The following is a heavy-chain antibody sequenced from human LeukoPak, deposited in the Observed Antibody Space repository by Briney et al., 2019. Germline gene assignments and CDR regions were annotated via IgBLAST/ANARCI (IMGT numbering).Heavy chain of an antibody. CDR1: GGSISGYY. CDR2: IYSNGAT. D-gene: IGHD2/OR15-2a*01. V-gene: IGHV4-59*08. CDR3: ARHDRVALYPHGMDV. J-gene: IGHJ6*02. Sequence: SETLSLTCSVSGGSISGYYWSYIRQAPGKGLEWIGYIYSNGATLYSPSFKSRVTMSVDMSKNQVSLKLSSVTAADTAVYLCARHDRVALYPHGMDVWGQGTAVTVSS.